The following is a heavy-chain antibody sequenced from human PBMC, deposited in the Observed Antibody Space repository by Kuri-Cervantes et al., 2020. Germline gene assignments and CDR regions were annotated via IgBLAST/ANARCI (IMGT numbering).Heavy chain of an antibody. J-gene: IGHJ5*02. V-gene: IGHV3-30-3*01. CDR3: ARVRKNWKPSLIWAGPFDP. CDR2: ISYDGSNK. CDR1: GFTFSSYA. Sequence: GESLKISCAASGFTFSSYAMHWVRQAPGKGLEWVAVISYDGSNKYYADSVKGRFTISRDNSKNTLYLQMNSLRAEDTAVYYCARVRKNWKPSLIWAGPFDPWGQGTLVTVSS. D-gene: IGHD1-1*01.